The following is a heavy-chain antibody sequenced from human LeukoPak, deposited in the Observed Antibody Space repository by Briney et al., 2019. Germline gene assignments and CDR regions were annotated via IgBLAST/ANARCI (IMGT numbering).Heavy chain of an antibody. J-gene: IGHJ5*02. V-gene: IGHV4-34*01. Sequence: SETLSVTCGVYGGSFSGYYWTWIRQPPGKGLEWIGEINHSGSTNYNPSLKSRVTISVDTSKDQFSLKLTSVTAADTAVYYCARGPLGGGNNWFDPWGQGTLVTVSS. CDR3: ARGPLGGGNNWFDP. D-gene: IGHD3-16*01. CDR1: GGSFSGYY. CDR2: INHSGST.